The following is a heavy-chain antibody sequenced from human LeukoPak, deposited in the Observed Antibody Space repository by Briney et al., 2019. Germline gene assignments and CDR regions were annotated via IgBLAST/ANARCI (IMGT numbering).Heavy chain of an antibody. J-gene: IGHJ3*02. D-gene: IGHD3-22*01. V-gene: IGHV3-30*18. CDR2: ISYDGSNK. CDR3: AKPPTRRYYDSSGYPARGAFDI. Sequence: GRSLTLSRAASGFTFSSYGMHWVRQAPGKGLEWVAVISYDGSNKYYADSVKGRFTISRDNSKNTLYLQMNSLRAEDTAVYYCAKPPTRRYYDSSGYPARGAFDIWGQGTMVTVSS. CDR1: GFTFSSYG.